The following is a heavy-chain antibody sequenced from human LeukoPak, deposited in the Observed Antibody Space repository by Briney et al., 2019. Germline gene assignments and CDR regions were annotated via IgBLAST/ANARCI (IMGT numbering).Heavy chain of an antibody. CDR1: GFTFSPYG. J-gene: IGHJ4*02. CDR3: AKATYYYGSGSYNWFDY. D-gene: IGHD3-10*01. Sequence: GGSLRLSCAASGFTFSPYGMSWVRQAPGKGLEWVSIISGSGGSTYYADSVKGRFTISRDNSKNTLHLQMNSLRADDTAAYYCAKATYYYGSGSYNWFDYWGQGTLVTVSS. V-gene: IGHV3-23*01. CDR2: ISGSGGST.